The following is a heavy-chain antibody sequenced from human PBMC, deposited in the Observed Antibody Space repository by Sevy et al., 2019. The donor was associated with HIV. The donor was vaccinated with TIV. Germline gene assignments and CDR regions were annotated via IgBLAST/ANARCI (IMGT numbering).Heavy chain of an antibody. CDR3: AREGDCISTSCPIDY. V-gene: IGHV4-30-4*01. J-gene: IGHJ4*02. Sequence: SETLSLTCTVPGGSISSGDYYWSWIRQPPGKGLEWIGYIYYSGSTYYNPSLKSRVTISVDTSKNQFSLKLSSVTAADTAVYYCAREGDCISTSCPIDYWGQGTLVTVSS. D-gene: IGHD2-2*01. CDR2: IYYSGST. CDR1: GGSISSGDYY.